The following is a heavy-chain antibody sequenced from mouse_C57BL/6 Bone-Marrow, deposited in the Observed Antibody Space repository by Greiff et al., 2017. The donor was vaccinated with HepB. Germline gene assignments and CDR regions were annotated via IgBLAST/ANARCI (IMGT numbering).Heavy chain of an antibody. J-gene: IGHJ2*01. V-gene: IGHV14-4*01. CDR3: TTLITTVVVDY. D-gene: IGHD1-1*01. CDR2: IDPENGDT. Sequence: DVHLVESGAELVRPGASVKLSCTASGFNIKDDYMHWVKQRPEQGLEWIGWIDPENGDTEYASKFQGKATITADTSSNTAYLQLSSLTSEDTAVYYCTTLITTVVVDYWGQGTTLTVSS. CDR1: GFNIKDDY.